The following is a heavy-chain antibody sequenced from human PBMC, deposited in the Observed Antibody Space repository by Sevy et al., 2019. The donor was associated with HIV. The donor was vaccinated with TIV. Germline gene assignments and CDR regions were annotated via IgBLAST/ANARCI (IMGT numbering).Heavy chain of an antibody. CDR1: GFTFSSYA. Sequence: GGSLRLSCAASGFTFSSYAMHWVRQAPGKGLEYVSAISSNGGSTYYANSVKGRFTISRDNSKNTLYLQMGSLRAEDMAVYYCARVSYSSSPRGALDIWGQWTMVTVSS. CDR2: ISSNGGST. V-gene: IGHV3-64*01. D-gene: IGHD6-6*01. J-gene: IGHJ3*02. CDR3: ARVSYSSSPRGALDI.